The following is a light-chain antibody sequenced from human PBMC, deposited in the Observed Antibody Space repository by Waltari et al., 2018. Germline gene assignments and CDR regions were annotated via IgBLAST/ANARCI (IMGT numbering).Light chain of an antibody. CDR1: QRVLYSSNNKSY. Sequence: DLVMTQAPDSLAVSLGDRATINCESSQRVLYSSNNKSYLAWYQHKPGQPPKLLIYWASTRGSGVPYRFSGCGSGTDFTLTISSLQAEDVAVYYCQQYYSTPWTFGQGTKVEL. J-gene: IGKJ1*01. CDR3: QQYYSTPWT. CDR2: WAS. V-gene: IGKV4-1*01.